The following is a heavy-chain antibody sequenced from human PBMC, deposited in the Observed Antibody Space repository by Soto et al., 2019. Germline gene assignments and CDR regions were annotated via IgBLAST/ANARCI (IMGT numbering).Heavy chain of an antibody. Sequence: QVQLVQSGAEVKKPGASVKVSCKASGYTFTSYDINWVRQATGQGLEWMGWMNTNSGNTGYAQKFQGRVTMTRNTSISTAYMELSSLRSEETAVYYCARGCRKVEYQTRNYYYYMDVWGKGTTVTVSS. CDR3: ARGCRKVEYQTRNYYYYMDV. CDR1: GYTFTSYD. D-gene: IGHD2-2*01. J-gene: IGHJ6*03. CDR2: MNTNSGNT. V-gene: IGHV1-8*01.